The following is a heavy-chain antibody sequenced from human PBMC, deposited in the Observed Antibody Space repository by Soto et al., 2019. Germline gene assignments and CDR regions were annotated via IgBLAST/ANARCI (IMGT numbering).Heavy chain of an antibody. CDR2: IIPTFGTA. CDR3: ARPSCGAACYYYGMDV. J-gene: IGHJ6*02. V-gene: IGHV1-69*12. Sequence: QVQLVQSGAEVKKPGSSVKVSCKASGGTFSSYTISWVRQAPGQGLEWMGGIIPTFGTADYAQKFQGRVTITADESTRTGYMELSSLRSEDTALYYCARPSCGAACYYYGMDVWGQGTAVTVSS. CDR1: GGTFSSYT. D-gene: IGHD2-21*01.